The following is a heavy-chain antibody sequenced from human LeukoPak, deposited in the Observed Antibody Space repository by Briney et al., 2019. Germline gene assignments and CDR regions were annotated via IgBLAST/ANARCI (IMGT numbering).Heavy chain of an antibody. V-gene: IGHV5-51*01. CDR3: ARLPGGWDYYFDY. D-gene: IGHD6-19*01. CDR1: GYSFADSW. CDR2: IYPGDSDT. J-gene: IGHJ4*02. Sequence: GESLKISCKGSGYSFADSWVAWVRQMPGKGLEWMAIIYPGDSDTRYSPSFEGQVTISADKSISTAYLQWSSLKASDTAMYYCARLPGGWDYYFDYWGQGTLVTVSS.